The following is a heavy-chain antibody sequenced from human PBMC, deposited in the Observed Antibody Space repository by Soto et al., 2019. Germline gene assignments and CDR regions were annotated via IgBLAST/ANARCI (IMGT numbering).Heavy chain of an antibody. CDR3: ARSDSRAYFDY. CDR2: IWYDGGNK. Sequence: QPGGSLRLSCAASGFTFSSYGMHWVRQAPGKGLEWVAVIWYDGGNKYYADSVKGRFTISRDNSKNTLYLQMNSLRAEDTAVYYCARSDSRAYFDYWGQGTLVTVSS. V-gene: IGHV3-33*01. J-gene: IGHJ4*02. D-gene: IGHD2-15*01. CDR1: GFTFSSYG.